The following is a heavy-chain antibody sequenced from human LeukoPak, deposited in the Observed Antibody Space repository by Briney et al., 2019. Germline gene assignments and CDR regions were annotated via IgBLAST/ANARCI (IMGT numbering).Heavy chain of an antibody. CDR1: GFTFTTYW. J-gene: IGHJ4*02. CDR3: VKVAKYYYGSETYYFFEH. V-gene: IGHV3-7*01. CDR2: INQDGTEK. Sequence: PGESLRLSCAASGFTFTTYWMSWVRQLPGKGLEWVANINQDGTEKYYVDSVKGRFTISRDNAKNSLDLQMNSLRVEDMGIYYCVKVAKYYYGSETYYFFEHWGQGTPVTASS. D-gene: IGHD3-10*01.